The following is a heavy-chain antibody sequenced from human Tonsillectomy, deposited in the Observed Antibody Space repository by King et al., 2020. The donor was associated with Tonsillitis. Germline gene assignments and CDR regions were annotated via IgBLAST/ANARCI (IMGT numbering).Heavy chain of an antibody. CDR2: IYSGGTT. Sequence: QLVQSGGGLIQPGGSLTLSCAASGFTVSNSYMSWVRQAPGKGLEWVSIIYSGGTTYYADSMKGRFTISRDNSKNTVFLQMNSLRAEDTAVYFCARYYNCGIFDYWGQGTLVTVSS. D-gene: IGHD1-1*01. V-gene: IGHV3-53*01. CDR3: ARYYNCGIFDY. CDR1: GFTVSNSY. J-gene: IGHJ4*02.